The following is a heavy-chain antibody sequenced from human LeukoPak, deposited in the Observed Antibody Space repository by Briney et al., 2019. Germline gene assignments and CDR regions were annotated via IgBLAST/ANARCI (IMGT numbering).Heavy chain of an antibody. CDR1: GYTFTTYK. Sequence: ASVKVSCKASGYTFTTYKMHWVRQAPGQGLEWVGIISSSDGDSRNAQKFQGRVTMTRDTSTRTVYMELSSLRSEDTAVYYCAKDGGSYSADYWGQGTLVTVSS. J-gene: IGHJ4*02. CDR3: AKDGGSYSADY. V-gene: IGHV1-46*01. D-gene: IGHD3-10*01. CDR2: ISSSDGDS.